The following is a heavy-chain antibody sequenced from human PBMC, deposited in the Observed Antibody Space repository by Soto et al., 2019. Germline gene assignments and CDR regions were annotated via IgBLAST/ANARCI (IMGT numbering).Heavy chain of an antibody. D-gene: IGHD3-10*01. CDR2: IYYSGST. CDR3: ARDNPGVGWFVELWWFAP. Sequence: QVQLQESGPGLVKPSQTLSLTCTVSGGSISSGGYYWSWIRQHPGKGLEWIGYIYYSGSTYYNPSLKSRVTISVDTSKNQFALKLSSVTAADTAVYYCARDNPGVGWFVELWWFAPWGQGTLVTVSS. CDR1: GGSISSGGYY. J-gene: IGHJ5*02. V-gene: IGHV4-31*03.